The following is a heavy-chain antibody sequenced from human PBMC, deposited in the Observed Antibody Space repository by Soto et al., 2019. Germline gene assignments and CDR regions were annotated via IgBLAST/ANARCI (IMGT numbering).Heavy chain of an antibody. CDR2: ISVNNGNT. CDR3: ARSGRSGSSSSSLGGDY. D-gene: IGHD6-6*01. Sequence: AAPVKLSRKTSGCTCANYGMSWVRLAPGQGLEWMGWISVNNGNTNYAQNLQGRVTMTTDTSTSTAYMELRSLRSDDTAVYYCARSGRSGSSSSSLGGDYWGQGTLVTVSS. J-gene: IGHJ4*02. V-gene: IGHV1-18*01. CDR1: GCTCANYG.